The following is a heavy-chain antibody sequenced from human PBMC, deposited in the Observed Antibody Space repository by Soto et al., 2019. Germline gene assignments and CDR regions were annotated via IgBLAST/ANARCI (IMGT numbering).Heavy chain of an antibody. V-gene: IGHV1-3*01. CDR3: ARRRLEALGRLSTFDY. Sequence: GASGKVSCKASGYTFTTYTLHWVRQAPGQSPEWMGWINGGTDNIRLSQKFQRRVNLTKDTSATTVYMELTSLTSEDTAVYYCARRRLEALGRLSTFDYWGQGSLVTVSS. CDR1: GYTFTTYT. J-gene: IGHJ4*02. CDR2: INGGTDNI. D-gene: IGHD2-2*01.